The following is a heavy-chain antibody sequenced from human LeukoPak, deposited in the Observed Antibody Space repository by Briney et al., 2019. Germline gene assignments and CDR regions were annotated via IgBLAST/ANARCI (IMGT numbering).Heavy chain of an antibody. CDR2: IKQDGREK. CDR3: ARSGGIAAAGTMY. D-gene: IGHD6-13*01. CDR1: GFTFSSYW. Sequence: GGSLRLSCAASGFTFSSYWMSWVRQAAGKGLEWVANIKQDGREKYHVDSVKGRFTISRDNAKNSLYLQMNSLRAEDTAVYYCARSGGIAAAGTMYWGQGTLVSLSS. V-gene: IGHV3-7*01. J-gene: IGHJ4*02.